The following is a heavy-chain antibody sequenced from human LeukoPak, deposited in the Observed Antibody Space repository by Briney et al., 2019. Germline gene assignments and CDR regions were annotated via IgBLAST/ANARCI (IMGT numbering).Heavy chain of an antibody. CDR1: GYTFTVYY. J-gene: IGHJ4*02. V-gene: IGHV1-2*02. CDR2: ANPNSGGT. CDR3: ARDPGSSSSWYDY. D-gene: IGHD6-13*01. Sequence: GASVKVSCKASGYTFTVYYMHWVRQAPGQGLEWMGWANPNSGGTYYAQKFQGRVTMTRDTSISTAYMELSSLRSDDTAVYYCARDPGSSSSWYDYWGQGTLVTVSS.